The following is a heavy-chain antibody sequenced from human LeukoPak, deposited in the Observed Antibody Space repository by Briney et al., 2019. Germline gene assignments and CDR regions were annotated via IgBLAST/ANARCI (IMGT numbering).Heavy chain of an antibody. CDR1: GGSISSNSYY. CDR3: ATVPGSGVH. V-gene: IGHV4-39*01. CDR2: IYYSGST. D-gene: IGHD3-10*01. J-gene: IGHJ4*02. Sequence: PSETLSLTCTVSGGSISSNSYYWGWIRQPPGKGLEWIGSIYYSGSTYYNPSLKSRVTISIDTSKNQFSLKLSSVTAADTAVYYCATVPGSGVHWGQGTLVTVPS.